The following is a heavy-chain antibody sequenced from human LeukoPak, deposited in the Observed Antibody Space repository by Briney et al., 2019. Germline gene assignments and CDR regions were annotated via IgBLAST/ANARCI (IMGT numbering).Heavy chain of an antibody. Sequence: GGSLRLSCAASGFIFRSSWMYWFRQGPGKGLVWVSRINNDGSATTYADSVKGRFTISRDTAKNTVFLQMNSLRAEDTAVYYCARDVGYSAYDWGQGTLVTVSS. V-gene: IGHV3-74*01. CDR1: GFIFRSSW. J-gene: IGHJ4*02. CDR3: ARDVGYSAYD. CDR2: INNDGSAT. D-gene: IGHD5-12*01.